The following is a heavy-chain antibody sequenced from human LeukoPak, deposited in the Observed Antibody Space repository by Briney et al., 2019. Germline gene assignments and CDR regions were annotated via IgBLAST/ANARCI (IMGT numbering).Heavy chain of an antibody. D-gene: IGHD3-22*01. CDR1: GGSISSGDYY. V-gene: IGHV4-30-4*01. Sequence: SETLSLTCTVSGGSISSGDYYWSWIRQPPGKGLEWIGYIYYSGSTYYNPPLKSRVTISVDTSKNQFSLKLSSVTAADTAVYYCARGDNGYYYDSSGYYPDYWGQGTLVTVSS. J-gene: IGHJ4*02. CDR3: ARGDNGYYYDSSGYYPDY. CDR2: IYYSGST.